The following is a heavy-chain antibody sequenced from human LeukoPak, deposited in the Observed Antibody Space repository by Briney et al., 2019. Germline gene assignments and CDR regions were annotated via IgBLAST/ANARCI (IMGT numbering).Heavy chain of an antibody. D-gene: IGHD6-6*01. Sequence: PGRSLRLSCAASGFTFYDYAMHWVRQAPGKGLEWVSGISWNSGSRGYADSVKGRFTISRDNAKNSLYLQMNSLRAEDTALYHCARDYEYSSSSNWFDPWGQGTLVTVSS. CDR2: ISWNSGSR. CDR3: ARDYEYSSSSNWFDP. V-gene: IGHV3-9*01. CDR1: GFTFYDYA. J-gene: IGHJ5*02.